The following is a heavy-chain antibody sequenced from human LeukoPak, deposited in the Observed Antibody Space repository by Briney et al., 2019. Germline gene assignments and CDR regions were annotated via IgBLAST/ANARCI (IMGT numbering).Heavy chain of an antibody. CDR1: GVSISTNTW. J-gene: IGHJ4*02. Sequence: ETLSLTCAVSGVSISTNTWWSWVRQTPGKGLEWIGEIFHSESVNSNPSLESRLTISLDKSKNHFSLELTSVTAADTALYFCAREIFGARAFEYWGQGILVTVSS. CDR2: IFHSESV. D-gene: IGHD3-3*01. CDR3: AREIFGARAFEY. V-gene: IGHV4-4*01.